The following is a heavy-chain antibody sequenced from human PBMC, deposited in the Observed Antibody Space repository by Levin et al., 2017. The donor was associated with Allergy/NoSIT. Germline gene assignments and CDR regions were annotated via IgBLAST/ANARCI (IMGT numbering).Heavy chain of an antibody. CDR3: ARDHETSGSWYFDL. Sequence: SETLSLTCAVSGASTSNDDWWNWVRQSPGKGLEWIGEIYHGGNVNYNPSLKSRVLISLDKSKNQFSLILTSVTASDRAVEYCARDHETSGSWYFDLWGRGTLVTVSS. V-gene: IGHV4/OR15-8*02. D-gene: IGHD3-10*01. J-gene: IGHJ2*01. CDR2: IYHGGNV. CDR1: GASTSNDDW.